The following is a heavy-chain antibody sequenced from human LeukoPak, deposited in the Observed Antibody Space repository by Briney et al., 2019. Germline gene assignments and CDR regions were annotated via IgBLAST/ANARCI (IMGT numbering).Heavy chain of an antibody. D-gene: IGHD1-26*01. CDR3: AKTVGATKTLFNY. J-gene: IGHJ4*02. CDR2: ISGSGGST. V-gene: IGHV3-23*01. CDR1: GFTFSSYA. Sequence: GGSLRLSCAASGFTFSSYAMHWVRQAPGKGLEWVSAISGSGGSTYYADSVKGRFTISRDNSKNTLYLQMNSLRAEDTAVYYCAKTVGATKTLFNYWGQGTLVTVSS.